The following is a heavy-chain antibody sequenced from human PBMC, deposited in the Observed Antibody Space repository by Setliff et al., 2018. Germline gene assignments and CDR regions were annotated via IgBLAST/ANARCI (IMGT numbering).Heavy chain of an antibody. CDR2: IYTSRST. CDR3: ATEPSRGTSSGNY. J-gene: IGHJ4*02. Sequence: PSETLSLTCTVSGDSISSGNYYWNWIRQPAGKGLEWIGRIYTSRSTTYNPSLKSRVTISIDMSKNQLSLKLTSVAAADTAVYYCATEPSRGTSSGNYWGQGTLVTVSS. D-gene: IGHD1-1*01. V-gene: IGHV4-61*02. CDR1: GDSISSGNYY.